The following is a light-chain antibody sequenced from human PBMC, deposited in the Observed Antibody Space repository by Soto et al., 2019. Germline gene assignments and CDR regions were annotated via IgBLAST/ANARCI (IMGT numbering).Light chain of an antibody. CDR1: PSVTNF. J-gene: IGKJ5*01. V-gene: IGKV3-11*01. CDR2: GAF. Sequence: EIVLKNSAATLSLSPCERATLSFSASPSVTNFLAWYQQKPGQAPRLLIYGAFNRATGIPARFSGSGSGTDFTLTISSLEPEDSAIYYCQQRNIWPPVTFGQGTRLEIK. CDR3: QQRNIWPPVT.